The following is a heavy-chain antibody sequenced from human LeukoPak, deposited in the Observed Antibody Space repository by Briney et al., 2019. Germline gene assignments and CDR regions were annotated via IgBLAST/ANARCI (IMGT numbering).Heavy chain of an antibody. V-gene: IGHV4-39*07. D-gene: IGHD6-13*01. J-gene: IGHJ5*02. CDR2: VSYSGST. CDR3: ARVSDYSSTWYGDWFDP. Sequence: SETLSLTCTVSGGSITSSSCYWGWIRQPPGKGLEWIGSVSYSGSTNYNPSLKSRVTMSVDTSKNQFSLKLSSVTAADTAVYYCARVSDYSSTWYGDWFDPWGQGTLVTVSS. CDR1: GGSITSSSCY.